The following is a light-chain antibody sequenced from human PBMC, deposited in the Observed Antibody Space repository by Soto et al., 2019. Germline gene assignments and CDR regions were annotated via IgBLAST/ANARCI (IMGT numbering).Light chain of an antibody. V-gene: IGKV3-15*01. CDR1: QSVSSN. CDR3: QQYNNWLLWT. Sequence: EIVMTQSPATLSVSPGERATLSCRASQSVSSNLAWYQQKPGQAPRLLIYGASTRATGIPARFSGSGSGTEFTLTFGGLRFEDFAVYYCQQYNNWLLWTFGQGTKV. J-gene: IGKJ1*01. CDR2: GAS.